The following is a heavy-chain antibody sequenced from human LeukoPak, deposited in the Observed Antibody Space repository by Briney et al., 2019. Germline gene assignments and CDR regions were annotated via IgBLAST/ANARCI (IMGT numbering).Heavy chain of an antibody. V-gene: IGHV3-66*01. J-gene: IGHJ4*02. D-gene: IGHD4-17*01. Sequence: GGSLRLSCAASGFTFSSYALSWVRQAPGKGLEWVSVMYTDGSTYYADSVKGRFTISRDNSKNTLDLQMNSLRAEDTALYYCAREGGRDYGDYLSYWGQGTLVTVSS. CDR2: MYTDGST. CDR1: GFTFSSYA. CDR3: AREGGRDYGDYLSY.